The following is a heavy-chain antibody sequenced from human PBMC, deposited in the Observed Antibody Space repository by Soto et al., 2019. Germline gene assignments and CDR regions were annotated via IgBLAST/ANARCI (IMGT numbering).Heavy chain of an antibody. J-gene: IGHJ4*02. V-gene: IGHV3-64D*06. CDR2: VRGNGDPP. Sequence: VQLVESGGGVVQPGRSLRLSCAASGFTFSSYAMHWVRQSPGKGLEYISGVRGNGDPPFYADSVKGRFTISRDNSKNTVYLQMSSLSADDAAVYYCVKSRGGNNFDFFDWGQGTLVTVSS. D-gene: IGHD2-15*01. CDR3: VKSRGGNNFDFFD. CDR1: GFTFSSYA.